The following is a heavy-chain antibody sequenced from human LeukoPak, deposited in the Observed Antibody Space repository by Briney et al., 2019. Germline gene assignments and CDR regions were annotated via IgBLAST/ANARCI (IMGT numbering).Heavy chain of an antibody. CDR3: ARHGFSLARKYFDY. CDR1: GGSFSGYY. V-gene: IGHV4-34*01. CDR2: INHSGST. Sequence: SETLSLTCAVYGGSFSGYYWSWIRQPPGEGLEWSGEINHSGSTNYNPSLKSRVTISVDTSKNQFSLKLSTVTAADTAVYYCARHGFSLARKYFDYWGQGTLVTVSS. J-gene: IGHJ4*02. D-gene: IGHD3/OR15-3a*01.